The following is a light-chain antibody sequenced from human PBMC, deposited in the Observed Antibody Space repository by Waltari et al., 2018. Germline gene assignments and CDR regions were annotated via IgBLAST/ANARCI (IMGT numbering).Light chain of an antibody. CDR3: SSFTRTNSWV. Sequence: SALAQPASVSGSPGQSITISCTGTSSDVGGYNYVSWYQQHPGKAPRLMIYDVNNRPSGVSNRFSGSKSGNTASLTISGLQAEDEADYYCSSFTRTNSWVFGGGTKLTVL. V-gene: IGLV2-14*03. CDR2: DVN. CDR1: SSDVGGYNY. J-gene: IGLJ3*02.